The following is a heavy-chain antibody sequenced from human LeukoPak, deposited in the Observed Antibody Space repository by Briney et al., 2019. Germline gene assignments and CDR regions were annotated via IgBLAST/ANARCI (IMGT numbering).Heavy chain of an antibody. CDR2: IYPGDSDT. V-gene: IGHV5-51*01. CDR1: GYSFTSYW. Sequence: GESLKISCKGSGYSFTSYWIGRVRQMPGKGLEWMGIIYPGDSDTRYSPSFQGQVTISADKSISTAYLQWSSLKASDTAMYYCARTIFGVVTKYNWFDPWGQGTLVTVSS. CDR3: ARTIFGVVTKYNWFDP. D-gene: IGHD3-3*01. J-gene: IGHJ5*02.